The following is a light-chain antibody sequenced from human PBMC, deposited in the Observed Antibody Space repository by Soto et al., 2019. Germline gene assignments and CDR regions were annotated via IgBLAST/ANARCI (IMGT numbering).Light chain of an antibody. CDR3: QHRTDWTHLCT. Sequence: EIVLTQSPLTLALSPGERATLSCRASQSVATYFAWYQQRPGQTPRLLIFDASHRRTGIPGRFSGSGSGTGFTLTSRSTVPDDVAVYYCQHRTDWTHLCTLGPGTKGEIK. CDR2: DAS. V-gene: IGKV3-11*01. CDR1: QSVATY. J-gene: IGKJ2*02.